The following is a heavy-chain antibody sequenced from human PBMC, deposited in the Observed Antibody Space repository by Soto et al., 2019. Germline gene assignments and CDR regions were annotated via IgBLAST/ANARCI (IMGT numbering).Heavy chain of an antibody. J-gene: IGHJ6*02. Sequence: GGSLRLSCAASGFTFSSYGMHWVRQAPGKGLEWVAVIWYDGSNKYYADSVKGRFTISRDNSKNTLYLQMNSLRAEDTAVYYCARAGQPPQGGMDVWGQGTTVTVSS. CDR1: GFTFSSYG. CDR2: IWYDGSNK. D-gene: IGHD6-19*01. CDR3: ARAGQPPQGGMDV. V-gene: IGHV3-33*01.